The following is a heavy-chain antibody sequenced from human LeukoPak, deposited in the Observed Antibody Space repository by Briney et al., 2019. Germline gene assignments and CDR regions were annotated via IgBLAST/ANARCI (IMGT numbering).Heavy chain of an antibody. Sequence: QPGGSMRLSCAGSGFTFSSYAMHWVRQAPGKGLEWVAVISYDGSNKYYADSVKGRFTISRDNSKNTLYLQMNSLRAEDTAVYYCARDRNPYYDILTGPSGGPWGQGTLVTVSS. CDR2: ISYDGSNK. V-gene: IGHV3-30*04. CDR1: GFTFSSYA. D-gene: IGHD3-9*01. J-gene: IGHJ5*02. CDR3: ARDRNPYYDILTGPSGGP.